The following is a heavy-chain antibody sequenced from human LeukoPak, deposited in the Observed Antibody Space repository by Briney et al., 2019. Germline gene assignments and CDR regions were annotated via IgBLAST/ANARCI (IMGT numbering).Heavy chain of an antibody. CDR3: ARLSGSFGRYYFDY. CDR2: ISSISTYI. CDR1: GFTFSGYS. Sequence: GGSLRLSCAASGFTFSGYSINWVRQAPGKGLEWVSSISSISTYIYYADSVKGRFTISRDNAKNSLNLQMNSLRAEDTAVYYCARLSGSFGRYYFDYWGQGTLVTVSS. J-gene: IGHJ4*02. V-gene: IGHV3-21*01. D-gene: IGHD1-26*01.